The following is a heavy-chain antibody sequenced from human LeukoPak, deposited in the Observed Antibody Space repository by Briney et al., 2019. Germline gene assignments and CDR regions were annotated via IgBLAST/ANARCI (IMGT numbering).Heavy chain of an antibody. D-gene: IGHD1-26*01. J-gene: IGHJ4*02. CDR2: IYYSGST. V-gene: IGHV4-39*01. CDR3: ARHSIGATTDFDY. Sequence: SETLSLTCTVSGGSISSSSYYWGWIRQPPGKGLEWIGSIYYSGSTYYNPSLKRLVTISVDTSKNQFSLKLSSVTAADTAVYYCARHSIGATTDFDYWGQGTLVTVSS. CDR1: GGSISSSSYY.